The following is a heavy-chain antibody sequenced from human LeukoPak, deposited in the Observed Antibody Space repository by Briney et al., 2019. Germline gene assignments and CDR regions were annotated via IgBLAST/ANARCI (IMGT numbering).Heavy chain of an antibody. CDR2: INAGNGNT. J-gene: IGHJ6*02. Sequence: VASVKVSCKASGYTFTSYAMHWVRQAPGQRLEWMGWINAGNGNTKYSQKFQGRVTITRDTSASTAYMELSSLRSEDTAVYYCARVTTFYGMDVWGQGTTVTVSS. V-gene: IGHV1-3*01. D-gene: IGHD3-3*01. CDR1: GYTFTSYA. CDR3: ARVTTFYGMDV.